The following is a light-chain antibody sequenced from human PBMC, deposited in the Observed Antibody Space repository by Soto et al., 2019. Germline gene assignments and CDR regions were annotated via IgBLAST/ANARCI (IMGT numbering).Light chain of an antibody. CDR3: QQYGSSPRVT. V-gene: IGKV3-20*01. J-gene: IGKJ5*01. Sequence: ESVLTRFPGALSLSRGERATLSCRASQSVSSSYLAWYQQRPGQAPRLLIYGASSRATGIPDRLSGSGSGTDFTLTISRLEPEDFAVYYCQQYGSSPRVTFGQGTRLEIK. CDR1: QSVSSSY. CDR2: GAS.